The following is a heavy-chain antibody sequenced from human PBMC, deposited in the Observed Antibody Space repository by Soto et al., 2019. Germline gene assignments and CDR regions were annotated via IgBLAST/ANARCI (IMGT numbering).Heavy chain of an antibody. V-gene: IGHV3-23*01. CDR1: GFTFSSYA. D-gene: IGHD5-18*01. CDR2: ISGSGGST. CDR3: AKPAPKLYSYGIFLDY. Sequence: PGGSLRLSCAASGFTFSSYAMSWVRQAPGKGLEWVSAISGSGGSTYYADSVKGRFTISRDNSKNTLYLQMNSLRAEDTAVYYCAKPAPKLYSYGIFLDYWGQGTLVTVS. J-gene: IGHJ4*02.